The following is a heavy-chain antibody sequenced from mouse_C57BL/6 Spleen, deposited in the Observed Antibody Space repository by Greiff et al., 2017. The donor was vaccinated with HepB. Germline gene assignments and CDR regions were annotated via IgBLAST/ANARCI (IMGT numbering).Heavy chain of an antibody. V-gene: IGHV1-26*01. D-gene: IGHD1-1*01. CDR1: GYTFTDYY. CDR2: INPNNGGT. Sequence: EVQLQQSGPELVKPGASVKISCKASGYTFTDYYMNWVKQSHGKSLEWIGDINPNNGGTSYNQKFKGKATLTVDKSSSTAYMELRSLTSEDSAVYYCARCKFHYYGSSYGYFDVWGTGTTVTVSS. CDR3: ARCKFHYYGSSYGYFDV. J-gene: IGHJ1*03.